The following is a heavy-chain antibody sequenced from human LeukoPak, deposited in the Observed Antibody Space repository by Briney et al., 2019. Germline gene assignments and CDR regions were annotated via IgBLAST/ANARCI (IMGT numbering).Heavy chain of an antibody. D-gene: IGHD2-21*01. Sequence: GESLKISCKGSGYSFTSYWIGWVRQMPGKGLEWMGIIYPGDSDTRYSPSFQGQVTISADKSISTAYLQWSSLKASDTAMYYRARHVRSELWSSDYWGQGTLVTVSS. CDR3: ARHVRSELWSSDY. J-gene: IGHJ4*02. CDR1: GYSFTSYW. V-gene: IGHV5-51*01. CDR2: IYPGDSDT.